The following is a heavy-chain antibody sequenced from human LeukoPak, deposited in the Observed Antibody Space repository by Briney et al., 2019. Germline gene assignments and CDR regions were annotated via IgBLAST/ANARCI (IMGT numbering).Heavy chain of an antibody. CDR3: ARALAVAGTGGFDP. V-gene: IGHV3-23*01. D-gene: IGHD6-19*01. J-gene: IGHJ5*02. CDR2: ISGGGGST. Sequence: PGGSLRLSCAASGFTFTSYSMNWVRQAPGKGLEWVSTISGGGGSTYYADSVKGRFTISRDNSKNTLYLQVNSLRAEDTAVYYCARALAVAGTGGFDPWGQGTLVTVSS. CDR1: GFTFTSYS.